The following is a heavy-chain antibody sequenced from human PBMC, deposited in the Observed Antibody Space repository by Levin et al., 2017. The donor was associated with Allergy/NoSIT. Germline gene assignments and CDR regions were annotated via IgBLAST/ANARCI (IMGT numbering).Heavy chain of an antibody. Sequence: KISCKASGGTSRNYVLSWVRQAPGQGLEWMGGIIPIFGTTNYAQKFQGRVTITADESTSTAYLVLSSLRSEDTAIYYCGRSDDYTNSKIDYWGQGTLVTVSS. V-gene: IGHV1-69*01. CDR3: GRSDDYTNSKIDY. CDR2: IIPIFGTT. D-gene: IGHD4-11*01. CDR1: GGTSRNYV. J-gene: IGHJ4*02.